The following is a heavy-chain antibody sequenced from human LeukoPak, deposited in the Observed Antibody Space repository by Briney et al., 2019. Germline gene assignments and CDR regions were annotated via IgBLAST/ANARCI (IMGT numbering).Heavy chain of an antibody. CDR2: IYYSGST. V-gene: IGHV4-30-4*01. Sequence: LSETLSLTRTVSGGSISSGDYYWSWIRQPPGKGLEWIGYIYYSGSTYYNPSLKSRVTISVDTSKNQFSLKLSSVTAADTAVYYCARGQAPYCSGGSCHLFDYWGQGTLVTVSS. CDR1: GGSISSGDYY. D-gene: IGHD2-15*01. J-gene: IGHJ4*02. CDR3: ARGQAPYCSGGSCHLFDY.